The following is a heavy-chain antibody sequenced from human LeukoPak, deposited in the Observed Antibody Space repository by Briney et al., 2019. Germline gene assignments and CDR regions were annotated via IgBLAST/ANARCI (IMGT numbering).Heavy chain of an antibody. CDR1: GDSVSSNGAA. CDR2: TYYRSKWYY. Sequence: SQTLSLTCAISGDSVSSNGAAWTWIRQSPSRGLEWLGRTYYRSKWYYDYAVSVKSRMTINPDTSKNQFSLQLNSVTPEDTGVYYCARDKWLVEGNWFDRWGQGTLVTVSS. D-gene: IGHD6-19*01. J-gene: IGHJ5*02. CDR3: ARDKWLVEGNWFDR. V-gene: IGHV6-1*01.